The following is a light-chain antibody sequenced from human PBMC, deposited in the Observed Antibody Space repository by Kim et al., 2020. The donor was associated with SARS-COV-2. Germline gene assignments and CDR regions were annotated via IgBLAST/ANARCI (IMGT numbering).Light chain of an antibody. Sequence: PRPSLTIPGTGTSSDGGGSNYVSWYQHHPGKAPKLIIYDVNKRPSGVPDRFSGSKSGNTASLTISGLQAEDEADYYCCSYAASLYVFGSGTKVTVL. CDR3: CSYAASLYV. CDR2: DVN. J-gene: IGLJ1*01. CDR1: SSDGGGSNY. V-gene: IGLV2-11*01.